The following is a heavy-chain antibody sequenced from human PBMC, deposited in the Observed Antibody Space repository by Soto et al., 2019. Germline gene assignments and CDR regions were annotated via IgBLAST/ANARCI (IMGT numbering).Heavy chain of an antibody. Sequence: ASETLSLTCTVSGGSISSSSYYWGWIRQPPGKGLEWIGSIYYSGSTYYNPSLKSRVTISVDTSKNQFSLKLSSVTAADTAVYYCAGTGEELLWFDNWFDPWGQGTLVTVSS. J-gene: IGHJ5*02. V-gene: IGHV4-39*01. CDR3: AGTGEELLWFDNWFDP. D-gene: IGHD3-10*01. CDR1: GGSISSSSYY. CDR2: IYYSGST.